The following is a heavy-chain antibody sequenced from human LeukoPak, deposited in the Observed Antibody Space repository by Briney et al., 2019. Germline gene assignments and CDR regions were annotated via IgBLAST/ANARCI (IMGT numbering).Heavy chain of an antibody. J-gene: IGHJ4*03. D-gene: IGHD2-15*01. Sequence: SETLSLTCTASGGSISSSSYYWGWIRQPPGKGLEWIGSIYYSGSTYYNPSLKSRVAISVDTSKNQFSLKVTSVTAADTAVYYCARHGGGYCSGGSCYVDYWGQGTLVTVSS. CDR2: IYYSGST. CDR3: ARHGGGYCSGGSCYVDY. CDR1: GGSISSSSYY. V-gene: IGHV4-39*01.